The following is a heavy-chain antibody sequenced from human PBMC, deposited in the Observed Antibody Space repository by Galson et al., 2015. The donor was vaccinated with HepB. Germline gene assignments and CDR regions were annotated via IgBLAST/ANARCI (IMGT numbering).Heavy chain of an antibody. Sequence: SLRLSCAASGFTFSSYAMHWVRQAPGKGLEWVAVISYDGSNKYYADSVKGRFTISRDNSKNTLYLQMNSLRAEDTAVYYCARSDNPVLRVLEWLSPFDCWGQGTLVTVSS. V-gene: IGHV3-30-3*01. D-gene: IGHD3-3*01. CDR3: ARSDNPVLRVLEWLSPFDC. CDR2: ISYDGSNK. J-gene: IGHJ4*02. CDR1: GFTFSSYA.